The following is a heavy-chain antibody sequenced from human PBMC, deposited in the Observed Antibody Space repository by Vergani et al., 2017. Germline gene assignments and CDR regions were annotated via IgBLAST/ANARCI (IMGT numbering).Heavy chain of an antibody. CDR3: ASDTHSGRRADR. J-gene: IGHJ5*02. V-gene: IGHV4-59*11. CDR1: FDSIRNLY. D-gene: IGHD6-19*01. CDR2: IHYSENT. Sequence: QVQLQESGPGLVKSSETLSLTCSVSFDSIRNLYCNWIRQPPGKGMEWIGSIHYSENTNYNPSLQTRVTISVDTSKNQFSLTLTSVTAADTAVYYCASDTHSGRRADRGGQGILVTVTS.